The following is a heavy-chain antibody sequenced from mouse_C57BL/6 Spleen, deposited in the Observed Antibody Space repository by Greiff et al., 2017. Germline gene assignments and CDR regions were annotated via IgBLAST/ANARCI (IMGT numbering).Heavy chain of an antibody. V-gene: IGHV5-6*01. CDR1: GFTFSSYG. D-gene: IGHD1-1*01. CDR3: ARLGITTVVAHYFDY. J-gene: IGHJ2*01. Sequence: EVQGVESGGDLVKPGGSLKLSCAASGFTFSSYGMSWVRQTPDKRLEWVATISSGGSYTYYPDSVKGRFTISRDNAKNTLYLQMSSLKSEDTAMYYCARLGITTVVAHYFDYWGQGTTLTVSS. CDR2: ISSGGSYT.